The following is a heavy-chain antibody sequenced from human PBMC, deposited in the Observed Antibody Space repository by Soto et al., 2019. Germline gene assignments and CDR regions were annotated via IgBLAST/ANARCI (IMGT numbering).Heavy chain of an antibody. CDR2: ISGSGGST. J-gene: IGHJ1*01. D-gene: IGHD5-12*01. CDR1: GFTFSSYA. V-gene: IGHV3-23*01. Sequence: EVQLLESGGGMVQPVGSLRLSCAASGFTFSSYAMSWVRQAPGKGLEWVSAISGSGGSTYYADSVKGLFTISRDKSKNPLEMQMNSLIAEDTAVYYGAKVAVASIYFQHWCRCTLVSVSS. CDR3: AKVAVASIYFQH.